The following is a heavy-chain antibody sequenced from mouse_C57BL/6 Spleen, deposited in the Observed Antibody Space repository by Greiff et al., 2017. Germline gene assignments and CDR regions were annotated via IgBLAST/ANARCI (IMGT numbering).Heavy chain of an antibody. Sequence: EVQGVESGGGLVKPGGSLKLSCAASGFTFSSYAMSWVRQTPEKRLEWVATISDGGSYTYYPDNVKGRFTISRDNAKNNLYLQMSHLKSEDTAMYYCAREEAVYYDYNWYFDVWGTGTTVTVSS. D-gene: IGHD2-4*01. CDR1: GFTFSSYA. CDR3: AREEAVYYDYNWYFDV. CDR2: ISDGGSYT. V-gene: IGHV5-4*01. J-gene: IGHJ1*03.